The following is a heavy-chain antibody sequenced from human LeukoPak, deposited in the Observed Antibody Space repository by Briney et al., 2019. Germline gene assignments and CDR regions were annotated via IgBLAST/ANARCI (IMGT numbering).Heavy chain of an antibody. CDR3: AKSTSFYGSGSYDY. Sequence: GGSLRLSCAASGFTFRNYDMSWVRQAPGKGLEWVSVISGGGGSTHVADSVKGRFTISRDNSKNTLFLQMNSLRAEETAVYYCAKSTSFYGSGSYDYWGQGTLVTVSS. D-gene: IGHD3-10*01. CDR2: ISGGGGST. V-gene: IGHV3-23*01. CDR1: GFTFRNYD. J-gene: IGHJ4*02.